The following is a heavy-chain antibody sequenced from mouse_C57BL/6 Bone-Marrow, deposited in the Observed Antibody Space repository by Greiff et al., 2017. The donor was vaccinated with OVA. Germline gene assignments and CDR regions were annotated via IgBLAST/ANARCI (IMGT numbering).Heavy chain of an antibody. Sequence: VQLQQSGAELARPGASVKLSCKASGYTFTSYGISWVKQRTGQGLEWIGEIYPRSGNTYYNEKFKGKATLTADKSSSTAYMELRSLTSEDSAVYFCARRSYYYGSSSWYFDVWGTGTTVTVSS. J-gene: IGHJ1*03. CDR2: IYPRSGNT. CDR1: GYTFTSYG. D-gene: IGHD1-1*01. CDR3: ARRSYYYGSSSWYFDV. V-gene: IGHV1-81*01.